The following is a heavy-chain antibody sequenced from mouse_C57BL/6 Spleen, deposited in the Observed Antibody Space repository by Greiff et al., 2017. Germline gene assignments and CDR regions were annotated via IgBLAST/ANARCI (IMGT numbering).Heavy chain of an antibody. CDR3: ARDGSGDGFAY. Sequence: EVKLMESGGGLVKPGGSLKLSCAASGFTFSSYAMSWVRQTPEKRLEWVATISDGGSYTYYPDNVKGRFTISRDNAKNNLYLQMSHLKSEDTAMYYCARDGSGDGFAYWGQGTLVTVSA. D-gene: IGHD1-3*01. J-gene: IGHJ3*01. V-gene: IGHV5-4*01. CDR2: ISDGGSYT. CDR1: GFTFSSYA.